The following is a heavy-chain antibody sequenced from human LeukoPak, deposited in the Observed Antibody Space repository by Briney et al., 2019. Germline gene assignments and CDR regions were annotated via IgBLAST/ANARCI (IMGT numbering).Heavy chain of an antibody. V-gene: IGHV3-7*01. CDR3: ARLFRDVTTFDY. CDR2: IKQDGSQK. Sequence: GGSLRLSCTASGFSLSSSWMSWVRQPPGRGLEWVASIKQDGSQKYYVDSVKGRFTISRDNAKNSLYLQMNSLRAEDTAVYYCARLFRDVTTFDYWGQGTLVTVSS. J-gene: IGHJ4*02. D-gene: IGHD1-1*01. CDR1: GFSLSSSW.